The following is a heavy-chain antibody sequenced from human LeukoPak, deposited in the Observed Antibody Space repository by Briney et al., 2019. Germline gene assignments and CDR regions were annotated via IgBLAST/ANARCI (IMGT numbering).Heavy chain of an antibody. D-gene: IGHD5-24*01. Sequence: SETLSLTCTVSGGSISSSSYYWGWIRQPPGKGLEWIGSIYYSGSTYYNPSLKSRVTISVDTSKNQFSLKLSSVTAADTAVYYCARLTRWLQSLTDFDYWGQGTLVTVSS. CDR2: IYYSGST. J-gene: IGHJ4*02. CDR3: ARLTRWLQSLTDFDY. CDR1: GGSISSSSYY. V-gene: IGHV4-39*01.